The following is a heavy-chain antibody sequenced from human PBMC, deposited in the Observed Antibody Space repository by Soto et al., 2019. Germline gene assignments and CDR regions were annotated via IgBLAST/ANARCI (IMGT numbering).Heavy chain of an antibody. D-gene: IGHD6-19*01. CDR3: AALGPNPGYSSGWSTFDY. CDR1: GYTFTSYD. Sequence: ASVKVSCKASGYTFTSYDINWVRQATGQGLEWMGWMNPNSGNTGYAQKFQGRVTMTRNTSISTAYMELSSLRSEDTAVYYCAALGPNPGYSSGWSTFDYWGQGTLVTVSS. V-gene: IGHV1-8*01. CDR2: MNPNSGNT. J-gene: IGHJ4*02.